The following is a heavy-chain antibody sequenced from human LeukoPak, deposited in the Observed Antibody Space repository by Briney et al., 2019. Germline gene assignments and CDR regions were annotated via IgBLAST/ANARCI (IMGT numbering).Heavy chain of an antibody. V-gene: IGHV1-69*05. J-gene: IGHJ6*03. CDR2: IIPSFGTA. D-gene: IGHD4-11*01. CDR3: ARATVTTGDYYYYYMDV. Sequence: AASVKVSCKASGGTFSSYAISWVRQAPGQGLEWMGGIIPSFGTANYAQKFQGRVTITTDESTSTAYMELSSLRAEDTAVYYCARATVTTGDYYYYYMDVWGKGTTVTVSS. CDR1: GGTFSSYA.